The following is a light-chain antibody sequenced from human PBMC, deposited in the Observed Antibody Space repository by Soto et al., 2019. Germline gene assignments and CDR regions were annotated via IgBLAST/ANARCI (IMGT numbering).Light chain of an antibody. J-gene: IGKJ3*01. CDR3: QEHYSGPPVA. CDR2: AAS. CDR1: QGIYHY. V-gene: IGKV1-27*01. Sequence: DIQMTQSPSSLSASIGDRVTITCRASQGIYHYLAWYQQKPGKIPKVLIYAASTLQSGVPSRFSGSGSGTDFTLTITSLQAEDVATYYCQEHYSGPPVAFGPGTKVD.